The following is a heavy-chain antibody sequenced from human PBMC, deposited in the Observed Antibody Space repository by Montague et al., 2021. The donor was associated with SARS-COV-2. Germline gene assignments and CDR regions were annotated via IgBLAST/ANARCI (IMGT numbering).Heavy chain of an antibody. V-gene: IGHV4-59*01. J-gene: IGHJ4*02. CDR3: ARAVVGAKTATIES. CDR1: GGSINNYF. Sequence: SETLSLTCSVSGGSINNYFWCWIRQSPGKGLEWVGYMHSTGSTAXXPSXXXGVIISVDTSKTQISLKLSSVSAADTALYYCARAVVGAKTATIESWGQGTLVTVSS. D-gene: IGHD2-15*01. CDR2: MHSTGST.